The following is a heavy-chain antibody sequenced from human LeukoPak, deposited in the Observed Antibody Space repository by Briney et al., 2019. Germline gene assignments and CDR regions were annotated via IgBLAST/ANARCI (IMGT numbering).Heavy chain of an antibody. D-gene: IGHD2-2*01. Sequence: PGGSLRLSCAASGFTFSSYAMSWVRQAPGKGLEWVSAISGSGGSTYYADSVKGRFAISRDNSKNTLYLQMNSLRAEDTAVYYCAKMYQLHNWFDPWGQGTLVTVSS. CDR3: AKMYQLHNWFDP. V-gene: IGHV3-23*01. J-gene: IGHJ5*02. CDR1: GFTFSSYA. CDR2: ISGSGGST.